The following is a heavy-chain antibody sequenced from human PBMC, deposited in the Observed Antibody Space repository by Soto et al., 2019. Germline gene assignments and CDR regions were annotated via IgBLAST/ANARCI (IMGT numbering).Heavy chain of an antibody. CDR1: GFTFSSYW. CDR2: IKQDGSEK. Sequence: GGSLRLSCAASGFTFSSYWMSWVRQAPGKGLEWVANIKQDGSEKYYVDSVKGRFTISRDNAKNSLYLQMNSLRAEDTTVYYCARARNVRGFWSGPYYYYYMDVWGKGTTVTVSS. J-gene: IGHJ6*03. D-gene: IGHD3-3*01. V-gene: IGHV3-7*01. CDR3: ARARNVRGFWSGPYYYYYMDV.